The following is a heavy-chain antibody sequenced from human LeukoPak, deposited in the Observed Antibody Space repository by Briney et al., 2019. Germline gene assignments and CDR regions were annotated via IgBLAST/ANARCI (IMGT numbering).Heavy chain of an antibody. CDR1: GGSISSSSLY. J-gene: IGHJ3*02. D-gene: IGHD2-2*01. V-gene: IGHV4-39*01. CDR2: VYYSGST. CDR3: ARNASSLGAGAFDI. Sequence: PRETLSLTCTVSGGSISSSSLYWDWIRQPPGKGLEWIGTVYYSGSTYYNPSLKSRVTISVDTSKNQFSLKLSSVTAADTALYYCARNASSLGAGAFDIGGQGTMVTVSS.